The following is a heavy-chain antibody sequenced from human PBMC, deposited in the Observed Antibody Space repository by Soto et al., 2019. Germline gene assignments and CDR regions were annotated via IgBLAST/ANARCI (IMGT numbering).Heavy chain of an antibody. D-gene: IGHD7-27*01. CDR2: ISYDGSNK. V-gene: IGHV3-30*18. Sequence: QVQLVESGGGVVQPGRSLRLSCAASGFTFSSYGMHWVRQAPGKGLEWVAVISYDGSNKYYADSVKGRFTISRDNSKNTLYLQMNSLRAEDTAVYYWAKGLLGPGRAYGMDVWGQGTTVTVSS. CDR1: GFTFSSYG. J-gene: IGHJ6*02. CDR3: AKGLLGPGRAYGMDV.